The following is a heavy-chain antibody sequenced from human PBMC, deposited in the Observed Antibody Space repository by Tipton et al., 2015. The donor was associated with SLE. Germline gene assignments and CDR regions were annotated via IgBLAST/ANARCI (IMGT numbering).Heavy chain of an antibody. CDR1: GFTFSNAW. Sequence: SLRLSCAASGFTFSNAWMSWVRQAPGKGLEWVGRIKSKTDGGTTDYAAPVKGRFTISRDDSKNTLYLQMNSLRAEDTAVYYCAKGNNYYDSSGYYWDDAFDIWGQGTMVTVSS. V-gene: IGHV3-15*01. D-gene: IGHD3-22*01. J-gene: IGHJ3*02. CDR2: IKSKTDGGTT. CDR3: AKGNNYYDSSGYYWDDAFDI.